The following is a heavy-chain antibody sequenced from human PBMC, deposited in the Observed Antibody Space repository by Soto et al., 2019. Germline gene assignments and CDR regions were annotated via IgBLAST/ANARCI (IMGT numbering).Heavy chain of an antibody. CDR1: GGSISSYY. CDR2: IYYSGST. J-gene: IGHJ4*02. Sequence: QVQLQESGPGLVKPSETLSLTCTVSGGSISSYYWSWIRQPPGKGLEWIGYIYYSGSTNYNPSLKSRVTISVDTSKNQFSLKLSSVTAADTAVYYCARQARYCSGGRCYQYFDYWGQGTLVTVSS. V-gene: IGHV4-59*08. CDR3: ARQARYCSGGRCYQYFDY. D-gene: IGHD2-15*01.